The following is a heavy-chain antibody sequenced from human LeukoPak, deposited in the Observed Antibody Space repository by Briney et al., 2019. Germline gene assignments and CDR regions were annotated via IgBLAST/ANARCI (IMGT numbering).Heavy chain of an antibody. V-gene: IGHV4-39*07. CDR1: GGSISSYY. CDR3: ARIRYFDWLAFDP. Sequence: SETLSLTCTVSGGSISSYYWSWIRQPPGEGLEWIGSIYYSGSTYYNPSLKSRVTISVDTSKNQFSLKLSSVTAANTAVYYCARIRYFDWLAFDPWGQGTLVTVSS. CDR2: IYYSGST. J-gene: IGHJ5*02. D-gene: IGHD3-9*01.